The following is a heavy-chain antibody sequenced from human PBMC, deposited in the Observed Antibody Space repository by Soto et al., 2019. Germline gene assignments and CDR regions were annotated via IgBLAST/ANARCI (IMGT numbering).Heavy chain of an antibody. Sequence: VKVACKSSGDTLTELSMDWVRQAPGKGLEWMGVLDPEDGETIYAQKFQGRVTMTEDTTTDTAYMELSSLRSEDTAVYYCATFDSSSVPSKKTPLYYYCGMDVWGQGTTVTVSS. J-gene: IGHJ6*02. CDR2: LDPEDGET. D-gene: IGHD6-6*01. CDR3: ATFDSSSVPSKKTPLYYYCGMDV. V-gene: IGHV1-24*01. CDR1: GDTLTELS.